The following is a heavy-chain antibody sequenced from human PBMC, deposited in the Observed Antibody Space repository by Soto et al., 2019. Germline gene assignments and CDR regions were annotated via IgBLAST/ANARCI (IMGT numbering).Heavy chain of an antibody. Sequence: GGSLRLSCAASGFTVSSNYMSWVRQSPGKGLEWVSVIYSGGSTYYADSVKGRFTISRDNSKNTLYLQMNSLRAEDTAVYYCARSRIMITFGGVSGHYGMDVWGQGTTVTVSS. V-gene: IGHV3-53*01. CDR3: ARSRIMITFGGVSGHYGMDV. CDR1: GFTVSSNY. CDR2: IYSGGST. D-gene: IGHD3-16*01. J-gene: IGHJ6*02.